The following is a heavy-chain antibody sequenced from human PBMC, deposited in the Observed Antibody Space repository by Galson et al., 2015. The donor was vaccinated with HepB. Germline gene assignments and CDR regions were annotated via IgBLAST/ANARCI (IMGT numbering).Heavy chain of an antibody. J-gene: IGHJ3*02. D-gene: IGHD3-3*01. CDR3: AVIDPESLGAFDI. CDR2: INGNSATT. V-gene: IGHV3-23*01. Sequence: SLRPACAGSGVTVGTNASSGVHQAPVAGLAWVAVINGNSATTYYGDPVRGRFTISRDNSGNTLYLQMNSLRVEDTAVYYCAVIDPESLGAFDIWGQGTVVTVSS. CDR1: GVTVGTNA.